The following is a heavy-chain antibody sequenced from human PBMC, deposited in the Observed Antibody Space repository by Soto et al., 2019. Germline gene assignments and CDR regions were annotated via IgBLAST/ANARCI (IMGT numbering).Heavy chain of an antibody. CDR1: GFTFSSYG. J-gene: IGHJ6*02. D-gene: IGHD4-17*01. CDR2: ISYDGSNK. CDR3: TTDNGDYSRQNYGMDV. Sequence: PGGSLRLSCAASGFTFSSYGMHWVRQAPGKGLEWVAVISYDGSNKYYADSVKGRFTISRDNSKNTLYLQMNSLKTEDTAVYYCTTDNGDYSRQNYGMDVWGQGTTVTVSS. V-gene: IGHV3-33*08.